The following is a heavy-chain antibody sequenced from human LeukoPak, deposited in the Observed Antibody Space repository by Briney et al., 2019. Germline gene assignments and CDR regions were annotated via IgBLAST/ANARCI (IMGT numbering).Heavy chain of an antibody. D-gene: IGHD1-14*01. J-gene: IGHJ3*02. CDR3: AREKGPQRNPRDAFDI. V-gene: IGHV3-21*01. CDR2: ISSSSYI. Sequence: GGSLRLSCAASGFTFSSYSMNWVRQAPGKGLEWVSSISSSSYIYYADSVKGRFTISRDNAKNSLYLQMNSLRAEDTAVYYCAREKGPQRNPRDAFDIWGQGTMVTVSS. CDR1: GFTFSSYS.